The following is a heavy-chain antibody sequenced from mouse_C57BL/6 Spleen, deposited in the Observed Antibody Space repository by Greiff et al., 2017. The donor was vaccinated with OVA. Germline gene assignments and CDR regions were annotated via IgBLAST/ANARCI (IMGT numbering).Heavy chain of an antibody. Sequence: QVQLQQSGAELVRPGASVTLSCKASGYTFTDYEMHWVKQTPVHGLEWIGAIDPETGGTAYNQKFKGKAILTADKSSSTAYMELRSLTSEDSAVYYCTISGEYGFAYWGQGTLVTVSA. J-gene: IGHJ3*01. D-gene: IGHD1-1*01. CDR1: GYTFTDYE. V-gene: IGHV1-15*01. CDR2: IDPETGGT. CDR3: TISGEYGFAY.